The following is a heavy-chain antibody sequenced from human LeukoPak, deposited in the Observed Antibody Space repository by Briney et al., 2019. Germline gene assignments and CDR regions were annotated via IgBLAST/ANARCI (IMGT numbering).Heavy chain of an antibody. CDR3: ARDGYGGKSGDYYYGMDV. Sequence: SETLSLTCTVSGGSIGSYYWSWVRQPPGKRLEWFGCIYYTGTTNDNPSLKSRVTISVDTSRNQFSLKLTSVTAADTAVYYCARDGYGGKSGDYYYGMDVWGPGTTVTVSS. J-gene: IGHJ6*02. CDR1: GGSIGSYY. CDR2: IYYTGTT. D-gene: IGHD4-23*01. V-gene: IGHV4-59*01.